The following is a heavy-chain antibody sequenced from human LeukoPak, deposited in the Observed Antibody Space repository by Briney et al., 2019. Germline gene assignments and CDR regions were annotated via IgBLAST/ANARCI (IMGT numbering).Heavy chain of an antibody. CDR2: IWSDGSSQ. CDR3: ASGVPAAIY. Sequence: GGSLRLSCVASGFTFSNYFMHWVRQAPGRGLDWVALIWSDGSSQYHADSVKGRFTISRDNSKNTLYLQMNSLRAEDTAVYYCASGVPAAIYWGQGTLVTVSS. CDR1: GFTFSNYF. J-gene: IGHJ4*02. V-gene: IGHV3-33*01. D-gene: IGHD2-2*01.